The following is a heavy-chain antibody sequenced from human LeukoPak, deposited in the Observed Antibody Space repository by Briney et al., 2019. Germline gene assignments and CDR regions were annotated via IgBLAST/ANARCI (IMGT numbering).Heavy chain of an antibody. CDR2: VYPRDSDT. D-gene: IGHD3-22*01. Sequence: GESLKISRKRSGYSVTNCWIAWLRQIPGKGLEWMAIVYPRDSDTRYSPSFQGQVTVSADKSINTAYLQWSSLKASDTAMYYCTKPDSTGFYTDWGQGTLVTVSS. J-gene: IGHJ4*02. V-gene: IGHV5-51*01. CDR3: TKPDSTGFYTD. CDR1: GYSVTNCW.